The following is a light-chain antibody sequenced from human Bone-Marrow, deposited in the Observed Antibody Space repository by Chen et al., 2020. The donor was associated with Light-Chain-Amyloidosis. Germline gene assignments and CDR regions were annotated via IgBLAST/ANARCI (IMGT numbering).Light chain of an antibody. CDR2: TNS. CDR1: RANFGAGLA. V-gene: IGLV1-40*01. J-gene: IGLJ1*01. CDR3: QSYDGNLKIYV. Sequence: QSLLTQPPSVSGAPGQRVTISCPGNRANFGAGLAVHWYQQLPGKAPKLLISTNSDRPSGVPDRVSGSKSGASASLAITGLQADDEGDYYCQSYDGNLKIYVFGTGTKVTVL.